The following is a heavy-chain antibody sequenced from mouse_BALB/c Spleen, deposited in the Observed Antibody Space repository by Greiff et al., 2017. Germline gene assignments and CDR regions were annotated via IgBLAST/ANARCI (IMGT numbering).Heavy chain of an antibody. D-gene: IGHD2-1*01. J-gene: IGHJ4*01. V-gene: IGHV2-9*02. Sequence: VQLQQSGPGLVAPSQSLSITCTVSGFSLTSYGVHWVRQPPGKGLEWLGVIWAGGSTNYNSALMSRLSISKDNSKSQVFLKMNSLQTDDTAMYYCAHSYYCNLYAMDYWGQGTSVTVSS. CDR3: AHSYYCNLYAMDY. CDR1: GFSLTSYG. CDR2: IWAGGST.